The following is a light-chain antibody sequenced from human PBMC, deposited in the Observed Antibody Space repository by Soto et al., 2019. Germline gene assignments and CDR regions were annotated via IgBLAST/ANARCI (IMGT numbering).Light chain of an antibody. V-gene: IGKV3-15*01. CDR2: GAS. CDR1: QNVGSN. CDR3: QQYYNWPPWT. Sequence: EVVMTQSPATLSVSPVERATLSCRASQNVGSNLAWYQQTPGQAPRLLIHGASTRATGIPARISGSGSGTEFTLTISSLQTEDFAVYYCQQYYNWPPWTFGQGTKVDIK. J-gene: IGKJ1*01.